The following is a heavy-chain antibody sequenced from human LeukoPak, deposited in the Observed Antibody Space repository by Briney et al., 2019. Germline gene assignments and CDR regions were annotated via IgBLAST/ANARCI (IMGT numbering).Heavy chain of an antibody. V-gene: IGHV3-23*01. CDR1: GFTFSSYA. CDR3: AKRDIALAGTWYYFAMDV. CDR2: IVGTGGTT. Sequence: NPGGSLRLSCTASGFTFSSYAMSWVRQAPGKGLEWVSAIVGTGGTTYCADSVKGRFTISRDNSKNTVDLQMNSPRAEDTAVYYCAKRDIALAGTWYYFAMDVWGQGTTVTVSS. J-gene: IGHJ6*02. D-gene: IGHD6-19*01.